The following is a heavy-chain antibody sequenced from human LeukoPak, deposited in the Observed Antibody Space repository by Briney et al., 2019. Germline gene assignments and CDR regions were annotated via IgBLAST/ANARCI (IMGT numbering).Heavy chain of an antibody. CDR2: ISGHTGKT. Sequence: ASVKVSCKTSGYTFTSYAISWVRQAPGQGLEWMGWISGHTGKTSFAQKLQGRVTLTTHTSTSTAYMELRSLRSDDTAVYYCARSYDIFHNYMDVWGKGTTVTVSS. J-gene: IGHJ6*03. V-gene: IGHV1-18*01. D-gene: IGHD3-9*01. CDR3: ARSYDIFHNYMDV. CDR1: GYTFTSYA.